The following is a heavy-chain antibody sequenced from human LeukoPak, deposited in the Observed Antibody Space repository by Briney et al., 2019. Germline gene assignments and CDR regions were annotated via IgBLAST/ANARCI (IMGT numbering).Heavy chain of an antibody. J-gene: IGHJ5*02. CDR2: IYYSGST. Sequence: SETLSLTCTVSGGSISSGDYYWSWIRQPPGKGLEWIGCIYYSGSTYYNPSLKSRVTISVDTSKNQFSLKLSSVTAADTAVYYCARVLTYYDFWSGYLSWFDPWGQGTLVTVSS. D-gene: IGHD3-3*01. CDR3: ARVLTYYDFWSGYLSWFDP. V-gene: IGHV4-30-4*08. CDR1: GGSISSGDYY.